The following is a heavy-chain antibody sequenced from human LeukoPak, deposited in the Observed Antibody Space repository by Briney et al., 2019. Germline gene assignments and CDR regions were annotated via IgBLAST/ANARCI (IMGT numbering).Heavy chain of an antibody. CDR2: IYYSGST. CDR3: ARGDTWIQSYRYYGMDV. V-gene: IGHV4-39*07. J-gene: IGHJ6*02. CDR1: GGSISSSSYY. Sequence: SETLSLTCTVSGGSISSSSYYWGWIRQPPGKGLEWIGSIYYSGSTYYNPSLKSRVTISVDTSKNQFSLKLSSVTAADTAVYYCARGDTWIQSYRYYGMDVWGQGTTVTVSS. D-gene: IGHD5-18*01.